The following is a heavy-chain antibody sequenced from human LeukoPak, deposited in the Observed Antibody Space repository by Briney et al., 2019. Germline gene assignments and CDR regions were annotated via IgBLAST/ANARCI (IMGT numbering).Heavy chain of an antibody. CDR2: ISAYNGNT. V-gene: IGHV1-18*01. D-gene: IGHD2-2*01. CDR3: ARVSGPDCSSTSCSNFDY. CDR1: GYTFTSYG. J-gene: IGHJ4*02. Sequence: GASVKVSCKASGYTFTSYGISWVRQAPGQGLEWMGWISAYNGNTNYAQKLQGRVTMTTDTSTSTAYMELSRLRSDDTAVYYCARVSGPDCSSTSCSNFDYWGQGTLVTVSS.